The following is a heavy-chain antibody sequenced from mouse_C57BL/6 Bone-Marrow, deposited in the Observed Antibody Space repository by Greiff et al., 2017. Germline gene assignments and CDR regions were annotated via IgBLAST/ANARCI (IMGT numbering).Heavy chain of an antibody. J-gene: IGHJ4*01. CDR3: AREGYYYGSSYLYYYAMDY. Sequence: QVQLQQPGAELVKPGASVKLSCKASGYTFTSYWMHWVKQRPGQGLEWIGMIHPNSGSTNYNEKFKSKATLTVDKSSSTAYMQLSSRTSENSAVYYCAREGYYYGSSYLYYYAMDYWGQGTSVTVSS. V-gene: IGHV1-64*01. CDR2: IHPNSGST. CDR1: GYTFTSYW. D-gene: IGHD1-1*01.